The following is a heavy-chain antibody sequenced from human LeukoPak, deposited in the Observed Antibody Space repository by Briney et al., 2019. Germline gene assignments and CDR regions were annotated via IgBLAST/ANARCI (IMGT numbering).Heavy chain of an antibody. CDR3: ARDPPEYYDFWSGYYGHIRFDY. Sequence: ASVKVSCKASGYTFTSYGISWVRQAPGQGLEWMGWIGAYNGNTNYAQKLQGRVTMTTDTSTSTAYMELRSLRSDDTAVYYCARDPPEYYDFWSGYYGHIRFDYWGQGTLVTVS. D-gene: IGHD3-3*01. V-gene: IGHV1-18*01. CDR1: GYTFTSYG. J-gene: IGHJ4*02. CDR2: IGAYNGNT.